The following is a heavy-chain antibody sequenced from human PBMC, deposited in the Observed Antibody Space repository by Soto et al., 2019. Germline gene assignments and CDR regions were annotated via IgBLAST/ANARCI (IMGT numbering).Heavy chain of an antibody. D-gene: IGHD2-2*01. CDR3: ARGPFIVCSSNSCYGGNWFDP. Sequence: ASVKASCKASGYTFTSYAMHWVRQAPGQRLEWMGWINAGNGNTKYSQKFQGRVTITRDTSASTAYMELSSLRSEDTAVYYCARGPFIVCSSNSCYGGNWFDPWGQGTLVTVSS. CDR1: GYTFTSYA. J-gene: IGHJ5*02. CDR2: INAGNGNT. V-gene: IGHV1-3*01.